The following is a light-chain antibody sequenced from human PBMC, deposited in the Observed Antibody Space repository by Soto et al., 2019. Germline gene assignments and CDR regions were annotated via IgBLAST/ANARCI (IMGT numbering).Light chain of an antibody. CDR3: HQHNSWPRGT. V-gene: IGKV3-15*01. J-gene: IGKJ3*01. Sequence: EIMMTQSPGTLSVSPGEGATLSCTASQSVNLNLAWYQQKPGQPPRLLLYGASTRATGIPVRFRGSGSGTEFSLTNSSLQSEDSAVCDGHQHNSWPRGTFGPGNKVEIK. CDR1: QSVNLN. CDR2: GAS.